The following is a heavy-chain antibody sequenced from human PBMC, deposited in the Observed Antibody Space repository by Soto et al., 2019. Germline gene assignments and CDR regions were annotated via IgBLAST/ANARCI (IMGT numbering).Heavy chain of an antibody. Sequence: RASVKVSCKASGYTFSDYFIQWLRQAPGQGLEWVAWINPKTAATNYAKKFQDRVTLTSDTSFSTAYLELTRLRPDDTAVYYCARIKWGLAYYSGMDVWGQGTGV. J-gene: IGHJ6*02. D-gene: IGHD1-26*01. V-gene: IGHV1-2*02. CDR2: INPKTAAT. CDR3: ARIKWGLAYYSGMDV. CDR1: GYTFSDYF.